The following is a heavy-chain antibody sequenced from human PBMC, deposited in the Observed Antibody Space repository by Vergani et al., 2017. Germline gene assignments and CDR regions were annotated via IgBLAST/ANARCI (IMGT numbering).Heavy chain of an antibody. J-gene: IGHJ4*02. Sequence: VQLVQSGAEVKKPGASVKVSCTASGYTFTKFGITWVRQAPGQGLQWMGWISAYNANTNFAQKLQGRVFMTTDTSTRTAYMELRSLRSDDTAVYYCARGGGQTALDLWGQGTLVTVSS. CDR2: ISAYNANT. CDR3: ARGGGQTALDL. CDR1: GYTFTKFG. V-gene: IGHV1-18*01. D-gene: IGHD5-18*01.